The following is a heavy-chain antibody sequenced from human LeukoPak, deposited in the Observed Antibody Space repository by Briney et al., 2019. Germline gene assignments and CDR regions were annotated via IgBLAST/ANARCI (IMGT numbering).Heavy chain of an antibody. V-gene: IGHV3-15*01. Sequence: GGSLRLPCAASGFTFSNAWMSWVRQAPGKGLEWVGRIKSKTDGGTTDYAAPVKGRFTFSRDDSKNTLYLQMNSLKTEDTAVYYCTTDPTWIQLWNTYYYYYMDVWGKGTTVAVSS. D-gene: IGHD5-18*01. CDR3: TTDPTWIQLWNTYYYYYMDV. J-gene: IGHJ6*03. CDR1: GFTFSNAW. CDR2: IKSKTDGGTT.